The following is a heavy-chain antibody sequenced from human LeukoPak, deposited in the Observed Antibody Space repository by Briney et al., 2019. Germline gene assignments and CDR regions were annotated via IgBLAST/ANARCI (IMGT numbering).Heavy chain of an antibody. CDR3: ARGGIQLWFSPFDY. J-gene: IGHJ4*02. CDR2: INHSGST. D-gene: IGHD5-18*01. V-gene: IGHV4-34*01. CDR1: GGSFSGYY. Sequence: SETLSLTCAVYGGSFSGYYWSWIRQPPGKGLEWIGEINHSGSTNYNPSLKSRVTIPVDTSKNQFSLKLSSVTAADTAVYYCARGGIQLWFSPFDYWGQGTLVTVSS.